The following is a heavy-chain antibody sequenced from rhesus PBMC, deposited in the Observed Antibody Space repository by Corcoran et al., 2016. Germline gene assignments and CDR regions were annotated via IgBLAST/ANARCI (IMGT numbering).Heavy chain of an antibody. CDR1: GGSISGGYD. CDR3: ARDIAAALFDY. CDR2: IYGSSGST. D-gene: IGHD6-25*01. J-gene: IGHJ4*01. Sequence: QVQLQESGPGLVKPSETLSLTCAVSGGSISGGYDWSWIRQPPGKGLEWIGYIYGSSGSTNYNPSLKNRVTISKDAAKNEVSLKLSSVTAADTAVYYCARDIAAALFDYWGQGVLVTVSS. V-gene: IGHV4-76*01.